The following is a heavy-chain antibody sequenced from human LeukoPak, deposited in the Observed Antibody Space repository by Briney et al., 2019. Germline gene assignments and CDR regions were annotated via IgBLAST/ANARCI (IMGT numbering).Heavy chain of an antibody. D-gene: IGHD5-12*01. Sequence: SVKVSCKASGGTFSSYAISWVRQAPGQGLEWMGGIIPIFGTANYAQKFQGRVAITADESTSTAYMELSSLRSEDTAVYYCARARYSGYDWYYYYGMDVWGQGTTVTVSS. J-gene: IGHJ6*02. V-gene: IGHV1-69*13. CDR3: ARARYSGYDWYYYYGMDV. CDR2: IIPIFGTA. CDR1: GGTFSSYA.